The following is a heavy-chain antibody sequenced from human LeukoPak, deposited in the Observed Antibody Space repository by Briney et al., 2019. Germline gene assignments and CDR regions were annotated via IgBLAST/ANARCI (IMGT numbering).Heavy chain of an antibody. CDR3: AKNMDSSSWYKFDP. CDR1: GFTFSTYW. Sequence: PGGSLRLSCAASGFTFSTYWMHWVRQAPGKGLGWVSAISDSGGSTYYADSVKGRFTISRDNSKNTLYLQMNSLRAEDTAVYYCAKNMDSSSWYKFDPWGQGTLVTVSS. CDR2: ISDSGGST. D-gene: IGHD6-13*01. J-gene: IGHJ5*02. V-gene: IGHV3-23*01.